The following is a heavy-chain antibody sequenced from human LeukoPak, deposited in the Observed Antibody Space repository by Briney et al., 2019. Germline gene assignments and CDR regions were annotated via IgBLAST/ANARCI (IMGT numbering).Heavy chain of an antibody. Sequence: SVKVSRKASGGTFSSYAISWVRQAPGQGLEWMGRIIPIFGIANYAQKFQGRVTITADKSTSTAYMELSSLRSEDTAVYYCARDSGGYNLRFYGMDVWGQGTTVTVSS. CDR1: GGTFSSYA. CDR2: IIPIFGIA. D-gene: IGHD5-24*01. V-gene: IGHV1-69*04. J-gene: IGHJ6*02. CDR3: ARDSGGYNLRFYGMDV.